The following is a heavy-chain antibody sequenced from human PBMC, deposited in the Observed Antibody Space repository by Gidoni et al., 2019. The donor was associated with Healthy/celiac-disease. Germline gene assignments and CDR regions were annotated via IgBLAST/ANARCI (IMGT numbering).Heavy chain of an antibody. Sequence: QVQLQQWGAGLLKPSETLSLTCAVYVGSFSGYYWSWIRQPPGKGLEWIGEINTSGSTNYNPSLKRRVTISVYTSKNPFALKLSSVTASDTAVYYCAGGDVDTDYWGQGTLVTVSS. CDR3: AGGDVDTDY. D-gene: IGHD5-18*01. J-gene: IGHJ4*02. V-gene: IGHV4-34*01. CDR2: INTSGST. CDR1: VGSFSGYY.